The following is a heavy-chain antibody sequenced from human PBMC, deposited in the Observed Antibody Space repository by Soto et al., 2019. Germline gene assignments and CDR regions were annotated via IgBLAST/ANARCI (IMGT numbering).Heavy chain of an antibody. V-gene: IGHV4-59*01. CDR3: ARASGRSETVYYFDY. Sequence: PSETLSLTCTVSGGSISSYYWSWIRQPPGKGLEWIGYIYYSGSTNYNPSLKSRVTISVDTSKNQFSLKLSSVTAADTAVYYCARASGRSETVYYFDYWGQGTLVTVSS. D-gene: IGHD4-17*01. J-gene: IGHJ4*02. CDR1: GGSISSYY. CDR2: IYYSGST.